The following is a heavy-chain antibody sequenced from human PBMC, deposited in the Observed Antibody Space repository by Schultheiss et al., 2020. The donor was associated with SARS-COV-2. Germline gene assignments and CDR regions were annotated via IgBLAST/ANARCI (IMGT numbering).Heavy chain of an antibody. J-gene: IGHJ4*02. D-gene: IGHD3-10*01. CDR1: GFTFSSYS. CDR2: MSSSGTTV. Sequence: GGSLRLSCAASGFTFSSYSMNWVRQAPGKGLEWVSYMSSSGTTVHYADSVKGRFTISRDNAKNTLYLQMNSLRAEDTAVYYCARDPYGSGSYYPDYWGQGTLVTVSS. V-gene: IGHV3-48*04. CDR3: ARDPYGSGSYYPDY.